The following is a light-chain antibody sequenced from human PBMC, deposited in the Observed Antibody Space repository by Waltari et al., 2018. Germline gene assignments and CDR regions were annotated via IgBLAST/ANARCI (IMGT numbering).Light chain of an antibody. V-gene: IGLV2-14*01. Sequence: QSALTQPASVSGSPGQSITISCTGTSSDVGFYTYASWYQQHPGKAPKLIIYDVSERPSGVSDRFSGSKSGNTASLTISGLQAEDESDYYCNSYAGSSSWVFGGGTKLTVL. CDR3: NSYAGSSSWV. CDR2: DVS. CDR1: SSDVGFYTY. J-gene: IGLJ3*02.